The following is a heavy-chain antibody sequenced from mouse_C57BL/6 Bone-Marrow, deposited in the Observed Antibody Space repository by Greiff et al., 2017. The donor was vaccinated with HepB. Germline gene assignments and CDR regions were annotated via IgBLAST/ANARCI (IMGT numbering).Heavy chain of an antibody. CDR2: ISSGGDYI. CDR1: GFTFSSYA. V-gene: IGHV5-9-1*02. Sequence: EVKLMESGEGLVKPGGSLKLSCAASGFTFSSYAMSWVRQTPEKRLEWVAYISSGGDYIYYADTVKGRFTISRDNARNTLYLQMSSLKSEDTAMYYFTRAPLYYGSSFDYWGQGTTLTVSS. D-gene: IGHD1-1*01. J-gene: IGHJ2*01. CDR3: TRAPLYYGSSFDY.